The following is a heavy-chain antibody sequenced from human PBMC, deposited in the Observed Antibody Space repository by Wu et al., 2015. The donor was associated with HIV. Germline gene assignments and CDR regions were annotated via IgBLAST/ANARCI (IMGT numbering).Heavy chain of an antibody. D-gene: IGHD5-18*01. CDR3: ARGGTAMHTGGAFDI. CDR2: INPNSGGT. Sequence: QVQLVQSGAEVKKPGASVKVSCKASGYTFSGYYMHWVRQAPGQGLEWLGWINPNSGGTNYAQNFQGRVTMTRDTSISTDYMELNRLRSDDTAVYYCARGGTAMHTGGAFDIWGQGTSGHRLF. CDR1: GYTFSGYY. V-gene: IGHV1-2*02. J-gene: IGHJ3*02.